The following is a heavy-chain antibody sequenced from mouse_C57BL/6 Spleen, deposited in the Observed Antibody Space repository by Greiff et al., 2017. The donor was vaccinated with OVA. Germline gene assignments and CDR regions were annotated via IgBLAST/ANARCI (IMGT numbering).Heavy chain of an antibody. Sequence: VQLQQSGPELVKPGASVKLSCKASGYTFTSYDINWVKQRPGQGLEWIGWIYPRDGSTKYNEKFKGKATLTVDTSSSTAYMELHSLTSEDSAVYFCARSGYYGSSYWFAYWGQGTLVTVSA. CDR3: ARSGYYGSSYWFAY. CDR1: GYTFTSYD. CDR2: IYPRDGST. J-gene: IGHJ3*01. V-gene: IGHV1-85*01. D-gene: IGHD1-1*01.